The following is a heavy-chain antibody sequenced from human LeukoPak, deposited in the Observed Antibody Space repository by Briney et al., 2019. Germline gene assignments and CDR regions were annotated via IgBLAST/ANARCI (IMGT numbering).Heavy chain of an antibody. Sequence: GGSLRLSCAASGFTFSSYAMHWVRQAPGKGLEWVAVISYDGSNKYYADSVKGRFTISRDNSKDTLYLQMNSLRAEDTAVYYCARVWDYAMDYWGQGTLVTVSS. V-gene: IGHV3-30-3*01. CDR2: ISYDGSNK. CDR1: GFTFSSYA. J-gene: IGHJ4*02. D-gene: IGHD1-7*01. CDR3: ARVWDYAMDY.